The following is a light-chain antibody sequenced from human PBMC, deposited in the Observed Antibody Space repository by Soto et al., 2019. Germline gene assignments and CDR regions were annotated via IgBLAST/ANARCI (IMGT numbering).Light chain of an antibody. V-gene: IGKV3-11*01. J-gene: IGKJ3*01. Sequence: EILLTQSPATLSLSPGERATLSCRASQDVDSYLAWYQQTPGQAPRLLIYDASNRAPGIPARFSGSGSGTDFTLTISSIAPEDFAVYYCQQRNTWPFTFGPGTKVDIK. CDR1: QDVDSY. CDR2: DAS. CDR3: QQRNTWPFT.